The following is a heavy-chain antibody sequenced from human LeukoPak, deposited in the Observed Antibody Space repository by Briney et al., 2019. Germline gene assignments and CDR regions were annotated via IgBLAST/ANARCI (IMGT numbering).Heavy chain of an antibody. CDR2: LYSSGYA. Sequence: PSETLSLTCTVSGGSINRSGSYWGWIRQPPGKGLEWIGTLYSSGYAYYNPSLKSRVSISVDMSKSQFSLNLTSVTATDTAVYYCARHLVGFGSSDSWGQGTLVGVSS. V-gene: IGHV4-39*01. J-gene: IGHJ5*01. CDR3: ARHLVGFGSSDS. D-gene: IGHD2-8*02. CDR1: GGSINRSGSY.